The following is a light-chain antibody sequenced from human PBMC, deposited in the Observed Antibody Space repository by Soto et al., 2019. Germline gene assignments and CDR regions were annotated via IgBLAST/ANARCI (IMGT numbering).Light chain of an antibody. Sequence: EIVLTQSPATLSLSPGERATRSCRASQSVSSYLAWYQQKPGQAPRLLIYDASNRATGIPARFSGSGSGTDFTLTISILEPEDFAVYYCQQRSNWPRTFGQGTKVEIQ. CDR2: DAS. J-gene: IGKJ1*01. V-gene: IGKV3-11*01. CDR1: QSVSSY. CDR3: QQRSNWPRT.